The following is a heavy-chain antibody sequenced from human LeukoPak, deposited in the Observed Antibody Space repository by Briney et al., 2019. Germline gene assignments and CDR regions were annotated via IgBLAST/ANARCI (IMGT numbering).Heavy chain of an antibody. Sequence: GGSLRLSCAASGFTFSSYGMHWVRQAPGKGLEWVAFIRYDGSNNYYADSVKGRFTISRDNSKNTLYLQMNSLRAEDTAVYYCAKDLIVVVPAAIRIFEEYYYYYMDVWGKGTTVTVSS. V-gene: IGHV3-30*02. CDR3: AKDLIVVVPAAIRIFEEYYYYYMDV. J-gene: IGHJ6*03. CDR2: IRYDGSNN. D-gene: IGHD2-2*01. CDR1: GFTFSSYG.